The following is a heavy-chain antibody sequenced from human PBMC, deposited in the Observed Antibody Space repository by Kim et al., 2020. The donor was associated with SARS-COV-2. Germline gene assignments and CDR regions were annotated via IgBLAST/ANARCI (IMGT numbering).Heavy chain of an antibody. CDR3: ARAADSAYGLYYGMDV. CDR2: IYHSGST. D-gene: IGHD5-12*01. J-gene: IGHJ6*02. V-gene: IGHV4-30-2*01. CDR1: GGSISSGGYS. Sequence: SETLSLTCAVSGGSISSGGYSWRWIRQPPGKGLEWIGYIYHSGSTYYNPSLKSRVTISVDRSKNQFSLKLSSVTAADTAVYYCARAADSAYGLYYGMDVWGQGTTVTVSS.